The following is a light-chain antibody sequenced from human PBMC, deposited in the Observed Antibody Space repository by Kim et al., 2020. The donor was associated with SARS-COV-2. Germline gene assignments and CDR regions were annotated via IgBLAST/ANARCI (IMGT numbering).Light chain of an antibody. CDR2: STR. CDR3: MLFYSGVVV. CDR1: TGAVTSDHY. V-gene: IGLV7-43*01. J-gene: IGLJ2*01. Sequence: QAVVTQEPSLTVSPGGTVTLTCASNTGAVTSDHYPNWFHQKPGQAPRALIYSTRKNQSWTPARFSGSLLGGKAVLTLSNVQPEDEADYYCMLFYSGVVVFGGGTQLT.